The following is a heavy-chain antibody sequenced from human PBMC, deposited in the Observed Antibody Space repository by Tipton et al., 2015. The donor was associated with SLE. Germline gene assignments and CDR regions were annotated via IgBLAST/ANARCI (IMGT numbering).Heavy chain of an antibody. Sequence: GLVKPSETLSLTCAVYGRSFSGYYWSWIRQPPGKGLEWIGEINHSGSTNYNPSLKSRVTISVDTSKNQFSLKLSSVTAADTAVYYCARGLYYYGSGSYSFFDYWGQGTLVTVSS. CDR3: ARGLYYYGSGSYSFFDY. D-gene: IGHD3-10*01. V-gene: IGHV4-34*01. CDR1: GRSFSGYY. J-gene: IGHJ4*02. CDR2: INHSGST.